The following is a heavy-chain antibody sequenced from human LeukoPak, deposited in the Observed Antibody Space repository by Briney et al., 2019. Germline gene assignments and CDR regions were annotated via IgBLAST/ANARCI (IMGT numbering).Heavy chain of an antibody. D-gene: IGHD2-15*01. CDR3: ATIVVVVAATPGYNWFDP. CDR1: GGSFSGYY. CDR2: INHSGST. Sequence: SETLSLTCAVYGGSFSGYYWSWIRQPPGKGLEWIGEINHSGSTNYNPSLKSRVTISVDTSKNQFSLNLSSVTAADTAVYYCATIVVVVAATPGYNWFDPWGQGTLVTVSS. J-gene: IGHJ5*02. V-gene: IGHV4-34*01.